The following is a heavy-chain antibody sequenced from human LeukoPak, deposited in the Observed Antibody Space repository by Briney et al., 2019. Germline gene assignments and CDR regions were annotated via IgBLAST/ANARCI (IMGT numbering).Heavy chain of an antibody. V-gene: IGHV1-2*02. J-gene: IGHJ4*02. D-gene: IGHD2-2*01. CDR1: GYTFTGYS. Sequence: ASVKVSCKASGYTFTGYSMHWVRQAPGQGLEWMGWINPNSGGTNFAQMFQGRVTMTRDTPTSTVYMELSSLRSEDTAVYYCARPMGLVVVPAPYYFAYWGQGTLFTVSS. CDR2: INPNSGGT. CDR3: ARPMGLVVVPAPYYFAY.